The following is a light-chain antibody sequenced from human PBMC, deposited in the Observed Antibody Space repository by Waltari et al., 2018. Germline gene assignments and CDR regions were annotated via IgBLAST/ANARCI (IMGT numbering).Light chain of an antibody. Sequence: DIQMTDSPPSLSASVGDRVTITCRASQSISSYLNWYQQKPVKAPKLMIYAESSLQSGVPSRFSGSGSGTDFTLTISSLQPEDFATYYCQQSYRSLFGPGTKVDIK. J-gene: IGKJ3*01. CDR2: AES. CDR3: QQSYRSL. CDR1: QSISSY. V-gene: IGKV1-39*01.